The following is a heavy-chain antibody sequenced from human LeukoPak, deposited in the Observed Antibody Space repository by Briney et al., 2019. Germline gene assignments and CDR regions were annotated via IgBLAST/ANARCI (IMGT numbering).Heavy chain of an antibody. CDR3: ARTSRRGSGSYYFDY. CDR1: GGSISSSSYY. J-gene: IGHJ4*02. V-gene: IGHV4-39*01. CDR2: IYYSGST. Sequence: PSETLSLTCTVSGGSISSSSYYWGWIRQPPGKGLEWIGSIYYSGSTYYNPSLKSRVTISVDTSKNQFSLKLSSVTAADTAVYYCARTSRRGSGSYYFDYWGQGTRVTVSS. D-gene: IGHD3-10*01.